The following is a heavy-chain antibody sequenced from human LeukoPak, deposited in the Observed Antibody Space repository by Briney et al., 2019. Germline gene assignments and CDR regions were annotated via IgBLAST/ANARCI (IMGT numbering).Heavy chain of an antibody. CDR3: ARAYYDSSGYYLN. CDR1: GGTFSSYA. J-gene: IGHJ4*02. Sequence: SVKVSCKASGGTFSSYAISWVRQAPRQGLEWMGRIIPILGIANYAQKFQGRVTITADKSTSTAYMELSSLRSEDTAVYYCARAYYDSSGYYLNWGQGTLVTVSS. CDR2: IIPILGIA. V-gene: IGHV1-69*04. D-gene: IGHD3-22*01.